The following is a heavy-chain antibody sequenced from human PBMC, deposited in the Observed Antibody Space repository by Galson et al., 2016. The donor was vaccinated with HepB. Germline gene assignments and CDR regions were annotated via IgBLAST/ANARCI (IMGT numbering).Heavy chain of an antibody. CDR2: INHSGSV. CDR3: AGGGSGDYLYGLDV. V-gene: IGHV4-34*01. J-gene: IGHJ6*02. Sequence: SETLSPTCGVSGGSLSGSYWTWIRQSPGKGLEWNGEINHSGSVNHNPSLTSRVIISKDTSKTQLALKLKSVTAADTGVYFCAGGGSGDYLYGLDVWGQGTTVIVSS. CDR1: GGSLSGSY. D-gene: IGHD6-19*01.